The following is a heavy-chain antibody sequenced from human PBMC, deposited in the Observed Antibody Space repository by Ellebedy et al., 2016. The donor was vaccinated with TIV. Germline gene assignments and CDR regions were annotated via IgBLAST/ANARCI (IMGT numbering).Heavy chain of an antibody. CDR2: ISYDGSNR. CDR3: VRDSGSGLN. D-gene: IGHD3-10*01. CDR1: GFTFNSSA. V-gene: IGHV3-30*04. J-gene: IGHJ4*02. Sequence: GESLKISCAASGFTFNSSAMHWVRQTPGKGLEWVAIISYDGSNRNYADPVKGRFTISRDNAKSSLYLQMNSLRVEDTAVYYCVRDSGSGLNWGQGTLVTVSS.